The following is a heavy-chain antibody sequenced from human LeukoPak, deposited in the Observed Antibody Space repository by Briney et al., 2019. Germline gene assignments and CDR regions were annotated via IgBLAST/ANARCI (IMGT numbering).Heavy chain of an antibody. CDR2: IYHSGST. CDR3: AREGLKPTL. CDR1: GYSISSGYY. V-gene: IGHV4-38-2*02. J-gene: IGHJ4*02. Sequence: PSETLSLTCSVSGYSISSGYYWGWIRQPPGKGLEWIGSIYHSGSTYYSPSLKSRVTMSVDTSKNQFSLKLISVTAADTAVYYCAREGLKPTLGGQGTLVTVSS.